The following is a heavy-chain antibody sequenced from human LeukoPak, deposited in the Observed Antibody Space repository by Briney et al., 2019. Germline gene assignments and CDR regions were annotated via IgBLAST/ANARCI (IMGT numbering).Heavy chain of an antibody. CDR2: ISGTGGST. CDR1: GFTFSSYA. D-gene: IGHD6-6*01. V-gene: IGHV3-23*01. CDR3: AKDGMYSSSSSYYFDY. Sequence: GGSLRLSCEASGFTFSSYAMSWVRQAPGKGLEWVSTISGTGGSTYYADSVKGRFTISRDNSKNTLYLQMNSLRAEDTAVYYCAKDGMYSSSSSYYFDYWGQGTLVTVSS. J-gene: IGHJ4*02.